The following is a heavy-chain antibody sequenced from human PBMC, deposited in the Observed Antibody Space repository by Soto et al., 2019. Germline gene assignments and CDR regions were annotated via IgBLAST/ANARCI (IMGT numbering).Heavy chain of an antibody. CDR3: ARKVLGSTTRPDYWYFDL. V-gene: IGHV3-23*01. D-gene: IGHD3-10*01. J-gene: IGHJ2*01. CDR1: GFTFINYA. CDR2: ITGGGDAT. Sequence: EVQLLESGGGLVQPGGSLRLSCAASGFTFINYAMNWVRQAPGKGLQWVATITGGGDATFYTDSVKGRFTISRDFSGNTASLQMNSLGVDDTAVYYCARKVLGSTTRPDYWYFDLWGRGTRVTVSS.